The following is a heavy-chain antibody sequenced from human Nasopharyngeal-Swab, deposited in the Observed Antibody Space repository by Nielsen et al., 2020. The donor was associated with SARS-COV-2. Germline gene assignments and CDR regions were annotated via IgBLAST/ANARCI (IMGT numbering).Heavy chain of an antibody. CDR3: ARVAPLSTMVRGVHYGMDV. CDR2: IYYSGST. CDR1: GGSISSGGYY. D-gene: IGHD3-10*01. V-gene: IGHV4-31*03. J-gene: IGHJ6*02. Sequence: SETLSLTCTVSGGSISSGGYYWSWNRQHPGKGLEWIGYIYYSGSTYYNPSLKSRVTISVDTSKNQFSLKLSSVTAADTAVYYCARVAPLSTMVRGVHYGMDVWGQGTTVTVSS.